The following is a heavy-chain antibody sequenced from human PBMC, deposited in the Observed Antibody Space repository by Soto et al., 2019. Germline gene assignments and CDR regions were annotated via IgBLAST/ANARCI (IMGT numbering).Heavy chain of an antibody. D-gene: IGHD3-16*01. CDR2: INPDGSRT. J-gene: IGHJ5*02. CDR1: GFTFSNYW. Sequence: EVQLVESGGGLVQPGGSLRLSCAAFGFTFSNYWMHWVRQAPGKGLMWVSRINPDGSRTTYADSVKGRFAISRDNAKNTLYLQMNSLRADDTSVYYCATVKLGSYDWFDPWGQGTLVTVSS. V-gene: IGHV3-74*01. CDR3: ATVKLGSYDWFDP.